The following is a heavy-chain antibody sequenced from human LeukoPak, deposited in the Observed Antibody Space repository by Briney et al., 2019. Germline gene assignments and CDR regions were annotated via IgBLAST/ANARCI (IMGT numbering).Heavy chain of an antibody. CDR2: IGTAGDT. J-gene: IGHJ6*02. CDR1: GFTFSSYD. D-gene: IGHD2-15*01. CDR3: ARGLGYCSGGSCYSPYYYYGMDV. V-gene: IGHV3-13*01. Sequence: GGSLRLSCAASGFTFSSYDMHWVRQATGKGLEWVSAIGTAGDTYYPGSVKGRFTISRENAKNSLYLQMNSLRAGDTAVYYCARGLGYCSGGSCYSPYYYYGMDVWGQGTTVTVSS.